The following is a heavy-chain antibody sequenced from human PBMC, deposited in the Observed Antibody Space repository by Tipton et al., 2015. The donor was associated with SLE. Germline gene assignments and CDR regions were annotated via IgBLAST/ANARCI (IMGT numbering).Heavy chain of an antibody. J-gene: IGHJ4*02. CDR2: IIGDGSNT. V-gene: IGHV3-74*01. Sequence: SLRLSCAASGFTFSDYWMHWVRQVPGKGLMWVSRIIGDGSNTKYADFVKGRFTVSRDNAKNSLYQQMNSLRAEDTAVYYCARDANIAARGFFDSWGQGTLVTVSS. CDR3: ARDANIAARGFFDS. CDR1: GFTFSDYW. D-gene: IGHD6-6*01.